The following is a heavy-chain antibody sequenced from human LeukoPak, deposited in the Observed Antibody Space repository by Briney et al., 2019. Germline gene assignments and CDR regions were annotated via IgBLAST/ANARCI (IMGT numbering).Heavy chain of an antibody. CDR2: TRYDGSNE. CDR3: ARDSGSGGFGEFLPYYYGMDV. Sequence: QTGGSLRLSCAASGFTLSVYWMNWVRQAPGKGLEWVAFTRYDGSNEYYADSVKGRFTISRDNSKDTLYLQMNSLRAEDTAVYYCARDSGSGGFGEFLPYYYGMDVWGQGTTVTVSS. J-gene: IGHJ6*02. CDR1: GFTLSVYW. D-gene: IGHD3-10*01. V-gene: IGHV3-30*02.